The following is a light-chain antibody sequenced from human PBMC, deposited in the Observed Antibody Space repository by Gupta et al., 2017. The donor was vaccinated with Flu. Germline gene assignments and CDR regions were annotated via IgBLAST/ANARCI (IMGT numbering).Light chain of an antibody. Sequence: EIGRPKSPLPRPGLPGAQASISCRATQSLLHSNGYYSVDWYLQKPGQSPQLLIFLGSHRATGVSDRCSGSGSGTDFTLKISRVEADDVGIYYCMQGRQTPLTFGGGTKVDIK. CDR3: MQGRQTPLT. J-gene: IGKJ4*01. CDR1: QSLLHSNGYYS. CDR2: LGS. V-gene: IGKV2-28*01.